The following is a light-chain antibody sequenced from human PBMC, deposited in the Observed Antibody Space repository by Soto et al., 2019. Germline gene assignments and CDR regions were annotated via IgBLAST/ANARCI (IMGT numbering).Light chain of an antibody. V-gene: IGKV3-20*01. CDR1: QSVSGTY. CDR3: QHYGRSPGLFT. J-gene: IGKJ3*01. CDR2: DAS. Sequence: EIVLTQSPGTLSLSPGDRATLSCGASQSVSGTYLAWYQQKPGQAPRLLIYDASNRAAGIPDRFSGSGSGTAFTLTISRLEPDDFAVYYCQHYGRSPGLFTFGPGTKVDIK.